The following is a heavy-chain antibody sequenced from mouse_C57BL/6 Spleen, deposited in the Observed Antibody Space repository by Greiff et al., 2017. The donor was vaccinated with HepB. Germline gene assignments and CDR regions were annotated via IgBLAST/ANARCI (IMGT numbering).Heavy chain of an antibody. CDR2: INYDGSST. CDR1: GFTFSDYY. V-gene: IGHV5-16*01. Sequence: EVMLVESEGGLVQPGSSMKLSCTASGFTFSDYYMAWVRQVPEKGLEWVANINYDGSSTYYLDSLKSRFIISRDNAKNILYLQMSSLKSEDTATYYCARDRYGSSYPYYAMDYWGQGTSVTVSS. D-gene: IGHD1-1*01. CDR3: ARDRYGSSYPYYAMDY. J-gene: IGHJ4*01.